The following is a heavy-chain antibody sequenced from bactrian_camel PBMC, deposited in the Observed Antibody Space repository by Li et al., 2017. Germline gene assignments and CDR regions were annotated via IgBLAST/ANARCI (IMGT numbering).Heavy chain of an antibody. CDR1: DYTIRRYC. V-gene: IGHV3S55*01. CDR3: AAQPRRCSSWPPISKYEFDY. D-gene: IGHD3*01. J-gene: IGHJ4*01. CDR2: IDSDGTT. Sequence: HVQLVESGGGSVQAGGSLRLSCAASDYTIRRYCMGWFRQAPGKEREGVAHIDSDGTTAYAHSVKDRFTISKDNAKNTLYLQMNSLKPEDTAMYICAAQPRRCSSWPPISKYEFDYWGQGTQVTVS.